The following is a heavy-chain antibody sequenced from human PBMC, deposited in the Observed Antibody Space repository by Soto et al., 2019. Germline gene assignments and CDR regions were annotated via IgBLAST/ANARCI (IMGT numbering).Heavy chain of an antibody. CDR1: GGSISSYY. V-gene: IGHV4-59*01. Sequence: QVQLQESGPGLVKPSETLSLTCTVSGGSISSYYWSWIRQPPGKGLEWIGYIYYSGSTNYNPSLKSRVTISVDTSKNQFALQLSSVTAADTAVYYCASGPAATRYWFDPWGQGTLVTVSS. J-gene: IGHJ5*02. D-gene: IGHD2-2*01. CDR3: ASGPAATRYWFDP. CDR2: IYYSGST.